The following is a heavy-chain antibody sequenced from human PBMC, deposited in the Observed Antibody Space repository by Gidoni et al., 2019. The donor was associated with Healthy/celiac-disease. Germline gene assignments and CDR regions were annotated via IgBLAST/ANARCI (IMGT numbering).Heavy chain of an antibody. J-gene: IGHJ6*02. Sequence: QMQLVQSGAEVKKPGASVKVSCKASGYTFTSYDINWVRQATGQGLEWMGWMNPNSGNTGYAQKFQGRVTMTRNTSRSTAYMELSSLRSEDTAVYYCARTGYSSSWYDYYYGMDVWGQGTTVTVSS. CDR2: MNPNSGNT. D-gene: IGHD6-13*01. CDR3: ARTGYSSSWYDYYYGMDV. V-gene: IGHV1-8*01. CDR1: GYTFTSYD.